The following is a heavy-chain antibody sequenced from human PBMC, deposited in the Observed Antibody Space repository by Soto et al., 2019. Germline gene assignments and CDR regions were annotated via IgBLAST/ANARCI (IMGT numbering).Heavy chain of an antibody. V-gene: IGHV3-23*01. D-gene: IGHD5-18*01. Sequence: PWGSLRLSCAASGFTFGNYAMTWVRRAPGKGLEWVSTVARNGATTYHADSVKDRFIISRDDSKSTLYLQMDSLRAEHSGLYYCAKAIGNQIQLGHWGHGTLVTVSS. CDR2: VARNGATT. J-gene: IGHJ4*01. CDR1: GFTFGNYA. CDR3: AKAIGNQIQLGH.